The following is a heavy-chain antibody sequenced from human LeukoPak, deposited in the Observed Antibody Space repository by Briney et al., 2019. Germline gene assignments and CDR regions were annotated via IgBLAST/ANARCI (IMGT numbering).Heavy chain of an antibody. D-gene: IGHD3-9*01. V-gene: IGHV4-61*08. CDR3: VTYFVNGGGRGH. CDR2: HDQNP. J-gene: IGHJ4*02. Sequence: PSETLSLTCTVSGASVSSGAYHWSWVRPAPGKGLEWISHDQNPSYNPALTRRVVISIHTSRTQFSLTLNTVPAADTATYFCVTYFVNGGGRGHWGPGALVTVSS. CDR1: GASVSSGAYH.